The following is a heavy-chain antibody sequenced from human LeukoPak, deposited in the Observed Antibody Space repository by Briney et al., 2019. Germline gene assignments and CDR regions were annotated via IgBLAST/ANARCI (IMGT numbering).Heavy chain of an antibody. V-gene: IGHV3-23*01. Sequence: GGSLRLSCAASGFTFSGYVMTWVRQPPGKGLQWVADISGSGGSTYYADSVKGRFTISRDNAKNSLYLQMNSLRAEDTAVYYCAREGWELLNWFDPWGQGTLVTVSS. CDR1: GFTFSGYV. J-gene: IGHJ5*02. D-gene: IGHD1-26*01. CDR2: ISGSGGST. CDR3: AREGWELLNWFDP.